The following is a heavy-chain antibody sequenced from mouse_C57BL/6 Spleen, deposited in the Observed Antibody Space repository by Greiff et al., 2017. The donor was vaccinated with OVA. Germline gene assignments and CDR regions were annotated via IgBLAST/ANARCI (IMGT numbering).Heavy chain of an antibody. CDR2: LNPSNGGT. Sequence: QVHVKQPGTELVKPGASVKLSCKASGYTFTSYWMHWVKQRPGQGLAWIGNLNPSNGGTNYNEKFKSKSTLTVDQTSSTAYMQLSSLTSEDSAVYYCARWGWDYLDDWGQGTTLTVSS. D-gene: IGHD2-3*01. CDR1: GYTFTSYW. J-gene: IGHJ2*01. CDR3: ARWGWDYLDD. V-gene: IGHV1-53*01.